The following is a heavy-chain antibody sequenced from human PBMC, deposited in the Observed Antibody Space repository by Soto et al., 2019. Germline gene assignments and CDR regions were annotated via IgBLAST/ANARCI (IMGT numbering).Heavy chain of an antibody. D-gene: IGHD1-26*01. CDR2: IIPILGIA. CDR3: ARDQGEGGMDV. Sequence: QVQLVQSGAEVKKPGSSVKVSCKASGGTFSSYTISWVRQAPGQGLEWMGRIIPILGIANYAQKFQGRVTITADKSTSTAYMELSSLRSEDTAVDYCARDQGEGGMDVWGQGTTVTVSS. J-gene: IGHJ6*02. V-gene: IGHV1-69*08. CDR1: GGTFSSYT.